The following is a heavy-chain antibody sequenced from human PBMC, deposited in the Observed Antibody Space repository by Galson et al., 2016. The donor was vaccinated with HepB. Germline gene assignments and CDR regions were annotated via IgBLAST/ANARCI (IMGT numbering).Heavy chain of an antibody. CDR2: IWYDGTNK. V-gene: IGHV3-33*01. CDR3: VRRGDDSWYFDL. Sequence: SLRLSCAASEFIFSYYGMHWVRQAPGKGLEWVAVIWYDGTNKYYADSVKGRFSISRDNSKNKLYLQMNSLRAENTAVYYFVRRGDDSWYFDLWGRGTLVTVSS. J-gene: IGHJ2*01. D-gene: IGHD5-12*01. CDR1: EFIFSYYG.